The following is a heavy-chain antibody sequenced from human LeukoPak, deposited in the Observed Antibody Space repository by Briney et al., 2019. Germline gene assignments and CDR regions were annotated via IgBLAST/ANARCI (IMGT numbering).Heavy chain of an antibody. D-gene: IGHD3-22*01. CDR2: INWNGGST. V-gene: IGHV3-20*04. CDR1: GFTFDDYG. Sequence: GGSLRLSCAASGFTFDDYGMSWVRQAPGKGLEWVSGINWNGGSTGYADSVKGRFTISRDNAKNSLYLQMNSLRAEDTAVYYCARKVPNDSSGYYYRGQFDPWGQGTLVTVSS. J-gene: IGHJ5*02. CDR3: ARKVPNDSSGYYYRGQFDP.